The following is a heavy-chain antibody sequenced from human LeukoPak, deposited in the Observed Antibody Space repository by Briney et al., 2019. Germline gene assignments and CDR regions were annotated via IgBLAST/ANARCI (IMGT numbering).Heavy chain of an antibody. J-gene: IGHJ3*02. Sequence: PSETLSLTCTVSGGSISSGGYYWSWIRQPPGKALEWIGYIYHSGTTYYNPSLNSRVTISVDRPKSQLSLSLSSVTAADTAVYYCARHHYYDSNGYGAFDIWGQGTMVTVSS. D-gene: IGHD3-22*01. CDR2: IYHSGTT. V-gene: IGHV4-30-2*01. CDR3: ARHHYYDSNGYGAFDI. CDR1: GGSISSGGYY.